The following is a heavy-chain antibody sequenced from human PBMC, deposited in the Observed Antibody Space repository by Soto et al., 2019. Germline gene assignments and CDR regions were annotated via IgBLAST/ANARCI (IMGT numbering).Heavy chain of an antibody. Sequence: GSLRLSCAASGFTFNRNAMSWVRQAPGKGLEWVSAIGGSGGSTYYADSVKGRFTISRDNSKNTLYLQMNSLRAEDTAVYYCAKDQGGTNYYYYYMDVWGKGTTVTVSS. CDR2: IGGSGGST. CDR3: AKDQGGTNYYYYYMDV. J-gene: IGHJ6*03. CDR1: GFTFNRNA. D-gene: IGHD1-1*01. V-gene: IGHV3-23*01.